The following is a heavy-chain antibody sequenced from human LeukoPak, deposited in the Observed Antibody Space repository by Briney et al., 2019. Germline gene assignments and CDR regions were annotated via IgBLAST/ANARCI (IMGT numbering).Heavy chain of an antibody. V-gene: IGHV3-30*02. CDR3: ASLGWSSPYYYYYMDV. J-gene: IGHJ6*03. Sequence: GGSLRLSCAASGFTFSSYGMHWVRQAPGKGLEWVAFIRYDGSNKYYADSVKGRFTISRDNSKNTLYLQMNSLRAEDTAVYYCASLGWSSPYYYYYMDVWGKGTTVTVSS. CDR2: IRYDGSNK. D-gene: IGHD3-3*01. CDR1: GFTFSSYG.